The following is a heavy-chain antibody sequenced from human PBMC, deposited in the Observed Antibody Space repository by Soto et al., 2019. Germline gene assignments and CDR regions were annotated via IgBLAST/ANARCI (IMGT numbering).Heavy chain of an antibody. CDR2: ISDSGST. J-gene: IGHJ6*02. Sequence: PSETLSLTCAVSVGSLSGYYWSWIRQPPGKGLESIGEISDSGSTNYNPSLKSRVTMSVDTSKNQFSLKLSSATAADTAVYYCARGLRASYGVRLSYFYYGMDVWGRGTTVTVSS. V-gene: IGHV4-34*01. D-gene: IGHD3-10*01. CDR3: ARGLRASYGVRLSYFYYGMDV. CDR1: VGSLSGYY.